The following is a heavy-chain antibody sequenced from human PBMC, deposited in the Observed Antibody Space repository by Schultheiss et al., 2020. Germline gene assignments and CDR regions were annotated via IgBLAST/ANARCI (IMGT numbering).Heavy chain of an antibody. J-gene: IGHJ2*01. CDR1: GYTFTSYG. V-gene: IGHV1-8*02. Sequence: ASVKVSCKASGYTFTSYGISWVRQATGQGLEWMGWMNPNSGNTGYAQKFQGRVTMTRNTSISTAYMELSSLRSEDTAVYYCAVWFRDNWYFDLWGRGTLVTVSS. CDR3: AVWFRDNWYFDL. CDR2: MNPNSGNT. D-gene: IGHD3-10*01.